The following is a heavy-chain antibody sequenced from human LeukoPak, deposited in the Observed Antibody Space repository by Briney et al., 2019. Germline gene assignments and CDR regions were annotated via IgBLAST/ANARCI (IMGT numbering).Heavy chain of an antibody. CDR2: IYYSGTT. Sequence: PSETLSLTCTISGGSFSSYYWNWIRQSSEKGLEWIGYIYYSGTTNYNPSLQSRVTISVDTSNKQFSLRLRSVTAADTAVYYCAKGRRLFGKAAFESWGQGTLVTVSS. D-gene: IGHD3-10*01. J-gene: IGHJ5*01. CDR3: AKGRRLFGKAAFES. CDR1: GGSFSSYY. V-gene: IGHV4-59*01.